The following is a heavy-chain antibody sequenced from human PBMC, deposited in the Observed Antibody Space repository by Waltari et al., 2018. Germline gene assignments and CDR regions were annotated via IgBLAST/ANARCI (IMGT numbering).Heavy chain of an antibody. Sequence: QITLKESDPTRVRPTQTLALTCTFSGFSLSSNGVGVAWFRQPPGKPLEWLAVIYWDDDKRYKLPLRSKRTITKDTSKNQVVLTMTNMDPVDTAAYYCAHRFPTRGGWDSGLFDHWGQGTLVTVSS. CDR3: AHRFPTRGGWDSGLFDH. D-gene: IGHD3-10*01. V-gene: IGHV2-5*02. J-gene: IGHJ4*02. CDR1: GFSLSSNGVG. CDR2: IYWDDDK.